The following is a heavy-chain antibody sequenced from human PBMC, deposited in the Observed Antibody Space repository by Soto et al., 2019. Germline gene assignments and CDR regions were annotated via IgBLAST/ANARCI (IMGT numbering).Heavy chain of an antibody. D-gene: IGHD3-22*01. V-gene: IGHV4-59*08. J-gene: IGHJ4*02. CDR1: GGSINSYY. CDR3: ARFHRGYYDSSGYYYFDY. CDR2: IYSSGST. Sequence: SETLSLTCTVSGGSINSYYWSWIRQPPGKGLEWIGYIYSSGSTNYNPSLKSRVTMSVDTSKNQFSLKLSSVTAADTAVYYFARFHRGYYDSSGYYYFDYWGQGTLVTVSS.